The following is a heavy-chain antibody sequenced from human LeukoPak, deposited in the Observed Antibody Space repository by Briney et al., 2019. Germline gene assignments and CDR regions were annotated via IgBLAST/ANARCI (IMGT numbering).Heavy chain of an antibody. CDR3: ARVRGIAAAGIGRTDAFDI. J-gene: IGHJ3*02. D-gene: IGHD6-13*01. CDR1: GYTFTGYY. CDR2: INPNSGGT. Sequence: ASVKVSCKASGYTFTGYYMHWVRQAPGQGLEWMGWINPNSGGTNYAQKFQGRVTMTRDTSISTAYMELSRLRSDDTAVYYCARVRGIAAAGIGRTDAFDIWGQGTMVTVSS. V-gene: IGHV1-2*02.